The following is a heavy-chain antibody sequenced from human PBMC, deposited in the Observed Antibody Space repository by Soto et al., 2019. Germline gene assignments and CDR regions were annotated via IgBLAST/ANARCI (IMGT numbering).Heavy chain of an antibody. J-gene: IGHJ4*02. CDR1: GGSIVGHY. CDR2: IFYSGST. Sequence: SETLSLTCSASGGSIVGHYWTWIRQSPGKGLEWIGYIFYSGSTNYNPSLKSRVTISVDTSKNQFSLKLSSVNAADTAVYYCARVGSSGWSPDYWGRGTLVTVSS. CDR3: ARVGSSGWSPDY. V-gene: IGHV4-59*11. D-gene: IGHD6-19*01.